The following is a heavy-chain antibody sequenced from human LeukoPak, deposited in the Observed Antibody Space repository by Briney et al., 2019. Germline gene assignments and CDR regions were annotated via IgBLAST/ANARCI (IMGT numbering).Heavy chain of an antibody. CDR1: GGSFSGYC. J-gene: IGHJ4*02. D-gene: IGHD3-16*02. V-gene: IGHV4-34*01. Sequence: SETLSLTCAVYGGSFSGYCWSWIRQPPGKGLEWIGEINHSGSTNYNPSPKSRVTISVDTSKNQFSLKLSSVTAADTAVYYCARASSWRLNSYYVWGSYRASGFDYWGQGTLVTVSS. CDR2: INHSGST. CDR3: ARASSWRLNSYYVWGSYRASGFDY.